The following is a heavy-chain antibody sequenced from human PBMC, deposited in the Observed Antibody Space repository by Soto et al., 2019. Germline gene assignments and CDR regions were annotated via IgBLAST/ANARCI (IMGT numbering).Heavy chain of an antibody. CDR2: INAGNGNT. V-gene: IGHV1-3*01. Sequence: ASVKVSCKASGYTFTSYAMHWVRQAPGQRLEWMGWINAGNGNTKYSQKFQGRVTITRDTSASTAYMELSSLRSEDTAVYYCARGSYGGCSSRSHIDYWGQGTLVTVSS. J-gene: IGHJ4*02. CDR3: ARGSYGGCSSRSHIDY. D-gene: IGHD2-15*01. CDR1: GYTFTSYA.